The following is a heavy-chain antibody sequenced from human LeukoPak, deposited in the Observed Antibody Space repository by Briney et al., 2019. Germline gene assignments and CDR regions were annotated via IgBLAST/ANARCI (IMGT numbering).Heavy chain of an antibody. CDR3: ARDRDYYGSGSYFDY. Sequence: SETLSLTCTVSGGSISSYYWGWIRQPPGKGLEWIGYIYYSGSTNYNPSLKSRVTISVDTSKNQFSLKLSSVTAADTAVYYCARDRDYYGSGSYFDYWGQGTLVTVSS. V-gene: IGHV4-59*01. J-gene: IGHJ4*02. D-gene: IGHD3-10*01. CDR2: IYYSGST. CDR1: GGSISSYY.